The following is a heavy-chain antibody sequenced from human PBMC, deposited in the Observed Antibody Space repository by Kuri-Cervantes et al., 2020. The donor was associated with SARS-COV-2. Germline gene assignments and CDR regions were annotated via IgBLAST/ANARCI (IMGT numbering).Heavy chain of an antibody. V-gene: IGHV1-2*02. CDR1: GYTFTGYY. Sequence: ASVKVSCKASGYTFTGYYMHWVRQAPGQGLEWMGWINPNSGGTNYAQKLQGRVTTTTDTSTSTAYMELRSLRSDDTAVYYCARGGVEATILSVRGVGRSYMDVWGKGTTVTVSS. CDR3: ARGGVEATILSVRGVGRSYMDV. D-gene: IGHD3-9*01. CDR2: INPNSGGT. J-gene: IGHJ6*03.